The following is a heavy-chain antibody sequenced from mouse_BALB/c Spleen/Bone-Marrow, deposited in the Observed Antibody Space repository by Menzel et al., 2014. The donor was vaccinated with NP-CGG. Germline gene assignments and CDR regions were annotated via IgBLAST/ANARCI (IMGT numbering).Heavy chain of an antibody. Sequence: EVKLMDSGPELVKPGASVKLSCTASGFNIKDTYMHWVKQRPGQGLEWIGRIDPANGNTKYDPKFQGKATITADTSPNTAYLQLSSLTSEDTAVYYCARYYYGSSLFACWGQGTLVTVSA. J-gene: IGHJ3*01. CDR3: ARYYYGSSLFAC. CDR1: GFNIKDTY. D-gene: IGHD1-1*01. CDR2: IDPANGNT. V-gene: IGHV14-3*02.